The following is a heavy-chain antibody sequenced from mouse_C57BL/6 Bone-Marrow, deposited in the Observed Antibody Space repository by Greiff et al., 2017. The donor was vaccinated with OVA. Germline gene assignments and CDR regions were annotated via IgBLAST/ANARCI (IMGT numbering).Heavy chain of an antibody. CDR1: GYTFTDYY. J-gene: IGHJ2*01. V-gene: IGHV1-26*01. CDR3: IRFSYYFDY. D-gene: IGHD1-1*01. CDR2: INPNNGGT. Sequence: VQLQQSGPELVKPGASVKISCKASGYTFTDYYMNWVKQSHGKSLEWIGDINPNNGGTSYNQKFKGKATLTVDKSSSTAYMELRSLTSEDSAVYYCIRFSYYFDYWGQGTTLTVSS.